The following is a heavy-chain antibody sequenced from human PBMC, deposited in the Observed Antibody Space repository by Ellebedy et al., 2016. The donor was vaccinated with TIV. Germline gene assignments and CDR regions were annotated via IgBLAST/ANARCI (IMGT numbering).Heavy chain of an antibody. CDR2: INPNSGGT. V-gene: IGHV1-2*02. CDR3: ARERCSSTSCYTFDY. J-gene: IGHJ4*02. D-gene: IGHD2-2*02. CDR1: GYTFTGYY. Sequence: ASVTVSCXASGYTFTGYYMHWVRQAPGQGLEWMGWINPNSGGTNYAQKFQGRVTMTRDTSITTAYMELSRLRSDDTAVYYCARERCSSTSCYTFDYWGQGTLVTVSS.